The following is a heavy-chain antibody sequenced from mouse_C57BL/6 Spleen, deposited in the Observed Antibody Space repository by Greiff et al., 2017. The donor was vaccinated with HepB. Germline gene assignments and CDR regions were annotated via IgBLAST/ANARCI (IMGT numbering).Heavy chain of an antibody. CDR2: IDPSDSYT. Sequence: VQLQQPGAELVMPGASVKLSCKASGYTFTSYWMHWVKQRPGQGLEWIGEIDPSDSYTNYNQKFKGKSTLTVDKSSSTAYMQRSSLTSEDSAVYYCARGGNFGEYAMDYWGQGTSVTVSS. V-gene: IGHV1-69*01. J-gene: IGHJ4*01. CDR3: ARGGNFGEYAMDY. D-gene: IGHD2-1*01. CDR1: GYTFTSYW.